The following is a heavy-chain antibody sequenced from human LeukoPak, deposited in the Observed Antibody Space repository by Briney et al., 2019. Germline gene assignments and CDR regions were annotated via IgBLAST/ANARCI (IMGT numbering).Heavy chain of an antibody. Sequence: GSLRLSCAASGFTVSNNYMSWVRQAPGKGLEWVSVIYNGGSTYYADSVKGRFTISRDNSKNTLYLQMNSLRAEDTAVYYCARDREYSYGYGFDPWGQGTLVTVSS. CDR3: ARDREYSYGYGFDP. V-gene: IGHV3-66*02. CDR2: IYNGGST. J-gene: IGHJ5*02. D-gene: IGHD5-18*01. CDR1: GFTVSNNY.